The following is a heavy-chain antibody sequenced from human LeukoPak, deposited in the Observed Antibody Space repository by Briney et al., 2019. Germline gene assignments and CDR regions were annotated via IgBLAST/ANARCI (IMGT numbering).Heavy chain of an antibody. CDR3: GRRGMDWNYVWYFDL. V-gene: IGHV4-34*01. CDR1: SGSFSGYY. Sequence: PSETLSLTCAVYSGSFSGYYWSWIRQTPGKGLEWIGEVNHSGTTTYNPSLESRVTISVDTSKSQFSLNLRSVTAADTAVYYCGRRGMDWNYVWYFDLWGRGTLVSVSS. D-gene: IGHD1-7*01. CDR2: VNHSGTT. J-gene: IGHJ2*01.